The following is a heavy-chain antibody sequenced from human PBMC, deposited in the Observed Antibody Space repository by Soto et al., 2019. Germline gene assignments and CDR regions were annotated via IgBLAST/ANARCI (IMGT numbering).Heavy chain of an antibody. CDR2: ISSSSSYI. J-gene: IGHJ3*02. Sequence: GGSLRLSCAASGFTFSSYSMNWVRQAPGKGLEWVSSISSSSSYIYYADSVKGRFTISRDNAKNSLYLQMNSLRAEDTAVYYCARILLMGYDAFDIWGQGTMVTVSS. D-gene: IGHD2-8*01. V-gene: IGHV3-21*01. CDR1: GFTFSSYS. CDR3: ARILLMGYDAFDI.